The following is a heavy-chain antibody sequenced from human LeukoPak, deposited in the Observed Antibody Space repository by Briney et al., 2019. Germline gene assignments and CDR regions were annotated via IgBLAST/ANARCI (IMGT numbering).Heavy chain of an antibody. CDR1: GYTFTSYD. Sequence: ASVKVSCKASGYTFTSYDINGVRQAPGQGLEWMGWINPNSGGTNYAQKFQGRVTMTRDTSISTAYMELSRLRSDDTAVYYCASGVGATNWDYWGQGTLVTVSS. J-gene: IGHJ4*02. V-gene: IGHV1-2*02. CDR2: INPNSGGT. CDR3: ASGVGATNWDY. D-gene: IGHD1-26*01.